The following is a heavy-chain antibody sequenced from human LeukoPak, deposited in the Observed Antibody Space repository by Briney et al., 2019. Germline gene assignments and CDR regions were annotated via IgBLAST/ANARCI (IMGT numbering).Heavy chain of an antibody. V-gene: IGHV1-2*02. Sequence: GASVKVSCKASGYTFTGYYMHWVRQAPGQGLEWMGWINPNGGGTNYAQKFQGRVTMTRDTSISTAYMELSRLRSDDTAVYYCARVYTMVRGVIGYWGQGTLVTVSS. J-gene: IGHJ4*02. CDR1: GYTFTGYY. D-gene: IGHD3-10*01. CDR3: ARVYTMVRGVIGY. CDR2: INPNGGGT.